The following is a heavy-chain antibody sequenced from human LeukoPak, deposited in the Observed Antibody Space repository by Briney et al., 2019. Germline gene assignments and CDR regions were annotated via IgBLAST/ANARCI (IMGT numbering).Heavy chain of an antibody. CDR1: GDSIFTTRYH. Sequence: SETLSLTCTVTGDSIFTTRYHWGWIRQPPGKGLEWIGSITYSGDTYENPSLESRVIISVDTSKNQFSLKLSSVTAADTAVYYCARTTVVAKYFDYWGQGTLVTVSS. V-gene: IGHV4-39*07. CDR3: ARTTVVAKYFDY. CDR2: ITYSGDT. D-gene: IGHD4-23*01. J-gene: IGHJ4*02.